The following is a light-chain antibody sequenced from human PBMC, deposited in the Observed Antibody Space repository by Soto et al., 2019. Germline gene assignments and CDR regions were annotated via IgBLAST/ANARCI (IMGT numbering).Light chain of an antibody. CDR2: GAS. CDR3: HHYGTSPQT. CDR1: QGVNSKY. V-gene: IGKV3-20*01. Sequence: VLTQSPGPLSLSPGARATLSCRTSQGVNSKYLAWYQHKPGLAPRLLIFGASRRASGIPDRFRGGGSGTDFTLTISRLESEDFAVYFCHHYGTSPQTFGQGTKL. J-gene: IGKJ2*01.